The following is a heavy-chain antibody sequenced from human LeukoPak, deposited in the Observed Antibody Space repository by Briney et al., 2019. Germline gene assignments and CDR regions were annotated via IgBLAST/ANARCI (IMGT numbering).Heavy chain of an antibody. CDR3: ARPGIAATGAFDC. CDR2: IYYSGST. CDR1: GFTVSVNY. V-gene: IGHV4-38-2*01. D-gene: IGHD6-13*01. J-gene: IGHJ4*02. Sequence: GSLRLSCAASGFTVSVNYMSWVRQPPGKGLEWIGSIYYSGSTYYNPSLKSRVSISVDTSKNQFSLNLTSVTAADTVVYFCARPGIAATGAFDCWGQGTLVTVSS.